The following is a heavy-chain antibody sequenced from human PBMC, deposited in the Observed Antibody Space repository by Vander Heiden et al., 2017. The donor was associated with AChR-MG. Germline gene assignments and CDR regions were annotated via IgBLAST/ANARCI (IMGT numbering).Heavy chain of an antibody. V-gene: IGHV4-39*01. Sequence: QLQLQDSGPGLVKPSETLSLTCTVSGGSISSCSYYWGWIRQPAGKGLEWIGSVYYNGSTYYNPSLKSRVTISVDTSKNQFSRKLSSVTAADTAVYYWARHEVRDYDFWSVGWFDPWGQGTLVTVSS. CDR2: VYYNGST. J-gene: IGHJ5*02. D-gene: IGHD3-3*01. CDR3: ARHEVRDYDFWSVGWFDP. CDR1: GGSISSCSYY.